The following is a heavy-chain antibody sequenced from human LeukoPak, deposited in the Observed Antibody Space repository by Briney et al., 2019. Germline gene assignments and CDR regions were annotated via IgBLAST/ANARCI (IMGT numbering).Heavy chain of an antibody. CDR3: ARAGDIVAYGYFDY. V-gene: IGHV3-21*04. J-gene: IGHJ4*02. CDR2: ISSSGSTI. Sequence: GGSLRLSCAASGFTFSSYSMNWVRQAPGKGLEWVSSISSSGSTIYYADSVKGRFTISRDNAKNSLYLQMNSLRAEDMAVYYCARAGDIVAYGYFDYWGQGTLVTVSS. CDR1: GFTFSSYS. D-gene: IGHD5-12*01.